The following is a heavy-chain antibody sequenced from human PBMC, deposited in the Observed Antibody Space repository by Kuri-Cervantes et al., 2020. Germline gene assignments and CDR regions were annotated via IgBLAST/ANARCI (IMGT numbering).Heavy chain of an antibody. CDR3: ARPRHSASWYEFDY. CDR2: IKQDGSEK. J-gene: IGHJ4*02. D-gene: IGHD6-13*01. CDR1: GFTFSSYW. V-gene: IGHV3-7*01. Sequence: GGSLRLSCAASGFTFSSYWMSWVRQAPGKGLEWVANIKQDGSEKYYVDSVEGRFTISRDNAKDSLYLQMNSLRADDTAVYYCARPRHSASWYEFDYWVQGTLVTVSS.